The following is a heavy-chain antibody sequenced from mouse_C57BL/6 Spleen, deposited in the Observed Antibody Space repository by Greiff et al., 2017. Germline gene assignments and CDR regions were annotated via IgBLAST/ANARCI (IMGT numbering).Heavy chain of an antibody. D-gene: IGHD2-3*01. V-gene: IGHV5-6*02. CDR1: GFTFSSYG. CDR2: ISSGGSYT. CDR3: ARRGGYYNWYFDV. Sequence: EVKLVESGGDLVKPGGSLKLSCAASGFTFSSYGMSWVRQTPDKRLEWVATISSGGSYTYYPDSVKGRFTISRDNAKNTLYLQMSSLKSEDTAMYYCARRGGYYNWYFDVWGTGTTVTVSS. J-gene: IGHJ1*03.